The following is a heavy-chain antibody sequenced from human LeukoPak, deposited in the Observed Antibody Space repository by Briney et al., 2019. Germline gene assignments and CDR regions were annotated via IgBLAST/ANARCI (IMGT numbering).Heavy chain of an antibody. D-gene: IGHD3-9*01. Sequence: PSETLSLTCAVYGGSFSDYYWSWIRQPPGKGLEWIGYIYYSGNTNYNPSLKSRVTISVDTSKKQFSLKLSSVTAADTAVYYCARDHYDVLTGYYNGMDVWGQGTTVTVSS. CDR3: ARDHYDVLTGYYNGMDV. J-gene: IGHJ6*02. CDR1: GGSFSDYY. CDR2: IYYSGNT. V-gene: IGHV4-59*01.